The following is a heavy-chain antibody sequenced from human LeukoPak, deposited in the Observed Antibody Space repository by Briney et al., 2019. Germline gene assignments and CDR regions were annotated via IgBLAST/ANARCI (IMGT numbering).Heavy chain of an antibody. D-gene: IGHD2-8*02. CDR1: GFTFSHYY. CDR2: IKQDGSEQ. CDR3: ASRHCSGENCYAGPLDF. J-gene: IGHJ4*02. Sequence: PGGSLRLSCAASGFTFSHYYMSWVRRAPGKGLEWVANIKQDGSEQFYLDSVKGRFTVSSDVSKNTLYLQMNNLRGEDTAVYYCASRHCSGENCYAGPLDFWGQGIQVTVSS. V-gene: IGHV3-7*03.